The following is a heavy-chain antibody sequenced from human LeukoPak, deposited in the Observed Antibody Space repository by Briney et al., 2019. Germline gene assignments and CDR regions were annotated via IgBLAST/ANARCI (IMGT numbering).Heavy chain of an antibody. CDR1: GITFDDYA. Sequence: HPGGSLRLSCAASGITFDDYAMHWVRQAPGKGLEWVSGINWNSITIGYADSVKGRFTISRDNAKNSLYLQLNSLRAEDTAVYYCAKDLRSNSYFDYWGQGTLVTVSS. J-gene: IGHJ4*02. CDR2: INWNSITI. CDR3: AKDLRSNSYFDY. V-gene: IGHV3-9*01. D-gene: IGHD4-17*01.